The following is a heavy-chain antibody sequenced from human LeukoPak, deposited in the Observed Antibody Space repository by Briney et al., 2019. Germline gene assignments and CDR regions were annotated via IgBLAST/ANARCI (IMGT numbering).Heavy chain of an antibody. CDR2: ISWNSGSI. CDR3: AKDIGWELNAAFGI. J-gene: IGHJ3*02. D-gene: IGHD1-26*01. V-gene: IGHV3-9*01. CDR1: GFTFDDYA. Sequence: GGSLRLSCAASGFTFDDYAMHWVRQAPGKGLEWVSGISWNSGSIGYADSVKGRFTISRDNAKNSLYLQMNSLRAEDTALYYCAKDIGWELNAAFGIWGQGTMVTVSS.